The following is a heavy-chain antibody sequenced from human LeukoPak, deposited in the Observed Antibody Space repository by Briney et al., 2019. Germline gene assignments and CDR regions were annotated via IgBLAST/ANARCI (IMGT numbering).Heavy chain of an antibody. CDR2: ISYDGSNK. V-gene: IGHV3-30*03. CDR3: ARDSLLLLWFGEPNSPLFDY. D-gene: IGHD3-10*01. J-gene: IGHJ4*02. CDR1: GFTFSSYG. Sequence: GGSLRLSCAASGFTFSSYGMHWVRQAPGKGLEWVAVISYDGSNKYYADSVKGRFTISRDNAKNSLYLQMNSLRAEDTAVYYCARDSLLLLWFGEPNSPLFDYWGQGTLITVSS.